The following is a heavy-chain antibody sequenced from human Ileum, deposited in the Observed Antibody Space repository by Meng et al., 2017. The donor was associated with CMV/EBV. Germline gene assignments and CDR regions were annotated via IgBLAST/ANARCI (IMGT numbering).Heavy chain of an antibody. CDR2: TYYRSKWFN. V-gene: IGHV6-1*01. CDR1: GDGVSSTTVT. J-gene: IGHJ4*02. Sequence: VQLQQSGPGLGETSQTLLLTCAISGDGVSSTTVTWNWIRQPPSRGLEWLGRTYYRSKWFNDYALSVRGRITINPDISKNQLSLQLNSVTPEDTAVYYCVRLTGNSWLDYWGRGTLVTVSS. CDR3: VRLTGNSWLDY. D-gene: IGHD6-13*01.